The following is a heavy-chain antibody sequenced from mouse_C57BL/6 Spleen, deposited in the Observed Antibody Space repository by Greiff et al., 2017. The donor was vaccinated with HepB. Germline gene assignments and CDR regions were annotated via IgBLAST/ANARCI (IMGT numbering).Heavy chain of an antibody. Sequence: VQLQQPGTELVKPGASVKLSCQASGYTFTSYWMHWVKQRPGQGLEWIGNINPSNGGTNYNEKFKCKATLTVDKSSSAAYMQLSSLTSEDSAVYYCAREAAYDYYAMDYWGQGTSVTVAS. CDR1: GYTFTSYW. J-gene: IGHJ4*01. CDR2: INPSNGGT. D-gene: IGHD6-5*01. V-gene: IGHV1-53*01. CDR3: AREAAYDYYAMDY.